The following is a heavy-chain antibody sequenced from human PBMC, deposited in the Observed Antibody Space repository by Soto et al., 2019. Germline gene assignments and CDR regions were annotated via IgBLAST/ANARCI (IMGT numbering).Heavy chain of an antibody. V-gene: IGHV5-10-1*01. CDR1: GYSFSTYW. D-gene: IGHD3-22*01. CDR3: ARQIYDSDTGPNFQYYFDS. CDR2: IDPSDSQT. Sequence: PGESLKISCTGSGYSFSTYWIAWVRQMPGKGLEWMGRIDPSDSQTYYSPSFRGHVTISATKSITTVFLQWSSLRASDTAMYYCARQIYDSDTGPNFQYYFDSWGQGTPVTVSS. J-gene: IGHJ4*02.